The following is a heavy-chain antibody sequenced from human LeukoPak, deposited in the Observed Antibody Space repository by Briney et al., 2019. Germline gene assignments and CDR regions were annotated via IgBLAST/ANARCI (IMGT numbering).Heavy chain of an antibody. CDR1: GFTFSSYG. J-gene: IGHJ5*02. CDR3: AKDTSFEYSSSPGRFDP. V-gene: IGHV3-30*02. D-gene: IGHD6-6*01. CDR2: IRYDGSNK. Sequence: GGSLRLSCAASGFTFSSYGMHWVRQAPGKGLEWVAFIRYDGSNKYYADSVKGRFTISRDNSKNTLYLQMNSLRAEDTAVYYCAKDTSFEYSSSPGRFDPWGQGTLVTVSS.